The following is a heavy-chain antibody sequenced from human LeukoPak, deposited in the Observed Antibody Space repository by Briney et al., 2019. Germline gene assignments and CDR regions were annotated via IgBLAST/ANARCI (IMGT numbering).Heavy chain of an antibody. CDR3: AKGSQPLRYFDWPYDY. Sequence: GGSLRLSCAASGFTFSSFNMNWVRQAPGKGLEWISYINYSSRTIYYADSVKGRFTISRDNSKNTLYLQMNSLRAEDTAVYYCAKGSQPLRYFDWPYDYWGQGTLVTVSS. CDR1: GFTFSSFN. J-gene: IGHJ4*02. V-gene: IGHV3-48*01. D-gene: IGHD3-9*01. CDR2: INYSSRTI.